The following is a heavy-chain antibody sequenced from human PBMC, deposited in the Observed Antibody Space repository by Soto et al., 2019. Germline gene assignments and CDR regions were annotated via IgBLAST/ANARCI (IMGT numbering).Heavy chain of an antibody. Sequence: QVQLVQSGAEVKKPGASVKVSCKASGYTFTSYAMHWVRQAPGQRLEWMGWINAGNGNTKYSQKFQGRVTITRDTSASTAYMELSSLRSEDTAVYYCAIDSNPYSSGWYLYNAFDIWGQGTMVTVSS. D-gene: IGHD6-19*01. CDR3: AIDSNPYSSGWYLYNAFDI. CDR2: INAGNGNT. CDR1: GYTFTSYA. V-gene: IGHV1-3*01. J-gene: IGHJ3*02.